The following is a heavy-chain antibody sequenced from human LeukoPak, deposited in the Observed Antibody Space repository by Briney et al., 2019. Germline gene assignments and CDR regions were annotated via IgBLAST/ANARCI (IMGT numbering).Heavy chain of an antibody. J-gene: IGHJ4*02. CDR1: GFTFSSYD. V-gene: IGHV3-13*01. D-gene: IGHD4-17*01. CDR2: IGTAGDT. Sequence: SGGSLRLSCAASGFTFSSYDMHWVRQATGKGLEWVSAIGTAGDTYYPGSVKGRFTVSRDNANNTLYLQMNTLRGEDTAVYYCARETVHDVLIDLWGQGTLVTVSS. CDR3: ARETVHDVLIDL.